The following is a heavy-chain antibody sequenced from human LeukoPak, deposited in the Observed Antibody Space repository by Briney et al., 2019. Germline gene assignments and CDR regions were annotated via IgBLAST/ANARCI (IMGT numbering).Heavy chain of an antibody. J-gene: IGHJ3*02. CDR2: ISSSSSYI. CDR1: GFTFSSYS. CDR3: ARDISGYSASDYAFDI. D-gene: IGHD5-12*01. V-gene: IGHV3-21*01. Sequence: GGPLRLSCAASGFTFSSYSMNWVRQAPGKGLEWVSSISSSSSYIYYADSVKGRFTISRDNAKNSLYLQMNSLRAEDTAVYCCARDISGYSASDYAFDIWGQGTMVTVSS.